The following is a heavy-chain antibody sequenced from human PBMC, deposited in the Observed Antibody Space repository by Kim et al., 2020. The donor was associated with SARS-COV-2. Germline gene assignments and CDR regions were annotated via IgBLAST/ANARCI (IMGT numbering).Heavy chain of an antibody. V-gene: IGHV4-39*01. J-gene: IGHJ3*01. CDR1: GGSISSSRYY. Sequence: SETLSLTCTVSGGSISSSRYYWGWIRQPPGKGLEWIGNIYDGGITHYSPSLKSRVTISADTSKKQFSLKLNSVTAADTAVYYCAGLLSAAFDVWGQGTMVTVSS. CDR3: AGLLSAAFDV. CDR2: IYDGGIT.